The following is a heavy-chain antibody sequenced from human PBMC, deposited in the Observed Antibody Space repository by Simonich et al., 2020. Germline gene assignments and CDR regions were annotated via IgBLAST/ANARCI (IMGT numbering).Heavy chain of an antibody. D-gene: IGHD6-19*01. CDR1: GFTFSSYS. Sequence: EVQLVESGGGLVKPEGSLRLSCAASGFTFSSYSMNWVRQAPGKGLEWVSSISSSSSYIYYADSVKGRFTIPRDNAKNSLLLQMNSLRAEDTAVYYCARWIAVAGTGAYGMDVWGQGTTVTVSS. CDR3: ARWIAVAGTGAYGMDV. J-gene: IGHJ6*02. CDR2: ISSSSSYI. V-gene: IGHV3-21*01.